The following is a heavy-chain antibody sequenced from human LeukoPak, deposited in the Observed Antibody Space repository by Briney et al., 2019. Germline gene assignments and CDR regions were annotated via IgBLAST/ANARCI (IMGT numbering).Heavy chain of an antibody. CDR3: ARDLLPYYDSSGYPLGY. CDR2: ISSSSSYI. D-gene: IGHD3-22*01. CDR1: GFTFSSYS. J-gene: IGHJ4*02. V-gene: IGHV3-21*01. Sequence: GGSLRLSCAASGFTFSSYSMNWVRQAPGKGLEWVSSISSSSSYIYYADSVKGRFTISRDNAKNSLYLQMNSLRAEDTAVYYCARDLLPYYDSSGYPLGYWGQGTLVTVSS.